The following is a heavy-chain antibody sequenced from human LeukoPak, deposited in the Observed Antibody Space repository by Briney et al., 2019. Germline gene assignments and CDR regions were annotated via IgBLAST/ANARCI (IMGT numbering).Heavy chain of an antibody. CDR1: GFTFSSYA. D-gene: IGHD3-3*01. CDR2: ISGSGGST. CDR3: ARDFPGHDAFDI. V-gene: IGHV3-23*01. J-gene: IGHJ3*02. Sequence: GGSLRLSCAASGFTFSSYAMSWVRQAPGKGLEWVSAISGSGGSTYYADSVKGRFTISRDNSKNTLYLQMNSLRAEDTAIYYCARDFPGHDAFDIWGQGTMVTVSS.